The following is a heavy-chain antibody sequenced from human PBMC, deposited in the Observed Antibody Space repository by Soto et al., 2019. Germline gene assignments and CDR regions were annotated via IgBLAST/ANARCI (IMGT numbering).Heavy chain of an antibody. CDR2: IIPIFGTT. D-gene: IGHD5-18*01. CDR1: GGTFSSYA. Sequence: QVQLVQSGAEVKKPGSSVKVSCKASGGTFSSYAISWVRQAPGQGLEWMGGIIPIFGTTNYAQKFQGRVTITADKSTSTAYMELSSLRSEDTAVYYCASPVVDTAMYWWFDPWGQGTLVTVSS. J-gene: IGHJ5*02. CDR3: ASPVVDTAMYWWFDP. V-gene: IGHV1-69*06.